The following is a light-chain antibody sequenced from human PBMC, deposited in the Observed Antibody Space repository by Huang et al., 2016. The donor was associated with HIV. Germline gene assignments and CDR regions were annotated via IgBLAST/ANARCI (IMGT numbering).Light chain of an antibody. V-gene: IGKV3-15*01. CDR1: QNIGDN. J-gene: IGKJ3*01. Sequence: EIVMTQSPATLSVSPGERATLSCRASQNIGDNLTWYQHKPGQAPWLLIYGASTRATGSPPRFSGSGSGTEFTLTISGLESEDFAVYYCQQFNNWPPRFTFGPGTTVDVK. CDR2: GAS. CDR3: QQFNNWPPRFT.